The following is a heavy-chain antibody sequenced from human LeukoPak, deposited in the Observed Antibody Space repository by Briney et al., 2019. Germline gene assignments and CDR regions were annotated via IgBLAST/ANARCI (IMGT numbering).Heavy chain of an antibody. CDR1: GFTFSSYS. CDR3: ARDPSDSSAVYADY. J-gene: IGHJ4*02. Sequence: PGGSLRLSCAASGFTFSSYSMNWVRQAPGKGLEWVSSISSSSSYIYYADSVKGRFTISRDNAKNSLYLQMNSLRAEDTAVYYCARDPSDSSAVYADYWGQGTLVTVSS. V-gene: IGHV3-21*01. CDR2: ISSSSSYI. D-gene: IGHD3-22*01.